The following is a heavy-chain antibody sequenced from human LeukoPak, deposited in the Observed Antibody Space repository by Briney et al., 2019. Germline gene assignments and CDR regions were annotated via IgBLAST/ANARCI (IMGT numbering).Heavy chain of an antibody. J-gene: IGHJ5*02. CDR3: AKDPVLYSRSLGNWFDP. D-gene: IGHD6-13*01. V-gene: IGHV3-9*01. CDR2: ISWNSGSI. CDR1: GFTFDDYA. Sequence: GGSLRLSCAASGFTFDDYAMHWVRQAPGKGLEWVSGISWNSGSIGYADSVKGRFTISRDNAKNSLYLQTNSLRAEDTALYYCAKDPVLYSRSLGNWFDPWGQGTLVTVSS.